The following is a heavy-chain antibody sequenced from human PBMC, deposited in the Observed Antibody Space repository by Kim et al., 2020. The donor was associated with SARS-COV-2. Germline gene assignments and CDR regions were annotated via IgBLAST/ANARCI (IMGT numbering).Heavy chain of an antibody. CDR3: ARDGLAYYGMDV. V-gene: IGHV3-33*01. CDR1: GFTFSSYG. Sequence: GGSLRLSCAASGFTFSSYGMHWVRQAPGKGLEWVAVIWYDGSNKYYADSVKGRFTISRDNSKNTLYLQMNSLRAEDTAVYYCARDGLAYYGMDVWGQGTTVTVSS. J-gene: IGHJ6*02. CDR2: IWYDGSNK.